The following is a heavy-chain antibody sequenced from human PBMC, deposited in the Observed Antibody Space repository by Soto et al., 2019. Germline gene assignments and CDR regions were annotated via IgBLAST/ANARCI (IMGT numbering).Heavy chain of an antibody. CDR3: AKDPIYDILTGYYYYGMDV. D-gene: IGHD3-9*01. CDR1: GFTFSSYA. Sequence: GGSLRLSCAASGFTFSSYAMSWVRQAPGKGLEWVSAISGSGGSTYYADSVKGRFTISRDNSKNTLYLQMNSLRAEDTAVYYCAKDPIYDILTGYYYYGMDVWGQGTTVTVSS. J-gene: IGHJ6*02. V-gene: IGHV3-23*01. CDR2: ISGSGGST.